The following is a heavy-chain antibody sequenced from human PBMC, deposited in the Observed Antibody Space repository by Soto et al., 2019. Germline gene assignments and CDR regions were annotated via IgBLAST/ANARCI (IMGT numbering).Heavy chain of an antibody. CDR3: ARGVLGYTATHSFPPTKKYYFDY. D-gene: IGHD3-16*02. V-gene: IGHV4-34*01. CDR2: INHSGST. CDR1: GGSFSGYY. J-gene: IGHJ4*02. Sequence: QVQLQQWGAGLLKPSETLSLTCAVYGGSFSGYYWSWIRQPPGKGLEWIGEINHSGSTNYNPSLKSRVTISVDTSKNQFSLKLSSVTAADTAVYYCARGVLGYTATHSFPPTKKYYFDYWGQGTLVTVSS.